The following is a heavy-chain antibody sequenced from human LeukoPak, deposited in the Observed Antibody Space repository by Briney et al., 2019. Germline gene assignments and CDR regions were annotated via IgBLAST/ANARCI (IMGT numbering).Heavy chain of an antibody. V-gene: IGHV4-59*01. CDR3: ARYYDFWSCYYFDD. J-gene: IGHJ4*02. CDR2: IYYSGST. Sequence: SETLSLTCTVSGGTISSYYWSWLRQPPGKGLEWIGYIYYSGSTNYNPSLKSRVTISVDTSKNQFSLKLSSVTAADTAVYYCARYYDFWSCYYFDDWGQGTLVTVSS. CDR1: GGTISSYY. D-gene: IGHD3-3*01.